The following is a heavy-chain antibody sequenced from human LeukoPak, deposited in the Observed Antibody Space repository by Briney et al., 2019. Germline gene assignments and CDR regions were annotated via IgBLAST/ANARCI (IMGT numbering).Heavy chain of an antibody. Sequence: ASVKVSCKASGYTFTSYGISWVRQAPGQGLEWMGWISAYNGNTNYAQKFQGRVTITRDTSASTAYMELSSLRSEDTAVYYCARASYDILTGILNTRQGDAFDIWGRGTMVTVSS. CDR1: GYTFTSYG. D-gene: IGHD3-9*01. CDR2: ISAYNGNT. CDR3: ARASYDILTGILNTRQGDAFDI. J-gene: IGHJ3*02. V-gene: IGHV1-18*04.